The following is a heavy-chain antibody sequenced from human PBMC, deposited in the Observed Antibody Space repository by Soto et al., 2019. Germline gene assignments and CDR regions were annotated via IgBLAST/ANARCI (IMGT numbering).Heavy chain of an antibody. CDR2: IYYSGST. V-gene: IGHV4-30-4*01. CDR3: ARGVDIVVVPAFRFDY. Sequence: QVQLQESGPGLVKPSQTLSLTCTVSGGSISSGDYYWSWIRQPPGKGLEWIGYIYYSGSTYYNPSLKSRVTISVDTSKNQFSLKLSSVTAADTAVYYCARGVDIVVVPAFRFDYWGQGTLVTVSS. J-gene: IGHJ4*02. D-gene: IGHD2-2*01. CDR1: GGSISSGDYY.